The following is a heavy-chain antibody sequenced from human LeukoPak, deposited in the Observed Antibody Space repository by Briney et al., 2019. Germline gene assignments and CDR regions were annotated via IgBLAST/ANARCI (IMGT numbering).Heavy chain of an antibody. V-gene: IGHV3-30*03. CDR2: ISYDGSNK. CDR3: ARGARSGSYSWFDP. J-gene: IGHJ5*02. Sequence: GRSLRLSCAASGFTFSSCGMHWVRLAPGKGLEWVAVISYDGSNKYYADSVKGRFTISRDNSKNTLYLQMNSLRAEDTAVYYCARGARSGSYSWFDPWGQGTLVTVSS. D-gene: IGHD1-26*01. CDR1: GFTFSSCG.